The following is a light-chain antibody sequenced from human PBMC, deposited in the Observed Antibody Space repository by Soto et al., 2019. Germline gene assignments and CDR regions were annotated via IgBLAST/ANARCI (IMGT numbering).Light chain of an antibody. CDR2: SNN. CDR3: AAWDGSLNRPV. J-gene: IGLJ2*01. Sequence: QPVLTQPPSASGTPGQRVTISCSGSGSNIGSDTVNWYQQLPGTAPKLLIYSNNQRPSGVPDRFSGSKSGTSASLAISGLQSEDEADYYCAAWDGSLNRPVFGGGTKLTVL. CDR1: GSNIGSDT. V-gene: IGLV1-44*01.